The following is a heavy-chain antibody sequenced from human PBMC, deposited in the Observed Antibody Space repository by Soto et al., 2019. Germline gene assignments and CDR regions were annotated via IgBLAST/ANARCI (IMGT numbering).Heavy chain of an antibody. V-gene: IGHV1-69*13. CDR3: ARGADYYYGMDV. CDR2: IIPIFGTA. Sequence: SVKVSCKASGGTFSSYAISWVRQAPGQGLEWMGGIIPIFGTANYAQKFQGRVTITADESTSTAYMELSSLRSEDTAVYYCARGADYYYGMDVWGQGTTVTVSS. J-gene: IGHJ6*02. CDR1: GGTFSSYA.